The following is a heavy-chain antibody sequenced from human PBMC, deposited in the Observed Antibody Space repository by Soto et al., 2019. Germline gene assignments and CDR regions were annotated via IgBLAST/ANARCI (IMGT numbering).Heavy chain of an antibody. CDR3: ARRVSLGQLGAYFDY. CDR2: IYYSGST. J-gene: IGHJ4*02. V-gene: IGHV4-59*01. D-gene: IGHD6-6*01. Sequence: SETLSLTCTVSGGSISSYYWSWIRQPPGKGLEWIGYIYYSGSTNYNPSLKSRVTISADTSKNQFSLKLSSVTAADTAVYYCARRVSLGQLGAYFDYWGQGTLVTVS. CDR1: GGSISSYY.